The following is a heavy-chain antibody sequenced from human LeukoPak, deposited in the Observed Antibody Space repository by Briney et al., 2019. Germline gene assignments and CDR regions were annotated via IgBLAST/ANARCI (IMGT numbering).Heavy chain of an antibody. J-gene: IGHJ4*02. CDR2: INHSGST. CDR1: GGSFSGYY. D-gene: IGHD3-10*01. CDR3: ASGDGYNLGDIDY. Sequence: SETLSLTCAVYGGSFSGYYWSWIRQPPGKGLEWIGEINHSGSTNYNPSLKSRVTISVDTSKNQFSLKLSSVTAADTAVYYCASGDGYNLGDIDYWGQGTLVTVSS. V-gene: IGHV4-34*01.